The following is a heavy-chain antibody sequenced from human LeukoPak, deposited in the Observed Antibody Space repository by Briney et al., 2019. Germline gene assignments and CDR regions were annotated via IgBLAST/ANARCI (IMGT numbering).Heavy chain of an antibody. CDR1: GFNFSTYS. Sequence: PGGSLRLSCVGSGFNFSTYSMNWVRQAPGKGLEWVSSISSTGRYLYYADSVKGRFTISRDNAKNSLYLQMSGLRAGDTAVYYCALASPYAWVGWGQGTLVTVSS. J-gene: IGHJ4*02. CDR3: ALASPYAWVG. D-gene: IGHD3-3*02. V-gene: IGHV3-21*01. CDR2: ISSTGRYL.